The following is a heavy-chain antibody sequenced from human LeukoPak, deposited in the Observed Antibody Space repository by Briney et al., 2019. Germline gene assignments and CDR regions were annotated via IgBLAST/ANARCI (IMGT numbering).Heavy chain of an antibody. D-gene: IGHD2/OR15-2a*01. V-gene: IGHV3-23*01. CDR2: IRGSGGST. Sequence: GGSLRLSCAASGFTFSSYAMSWVRQAPGKGLEWVSAIRGSGGSTYYADSVKGRFTISRDNSKNTLYLQMNSLRAEDTAVYYCAKGNIVGGGYFDYWGQGTLVTVSS. J-gene: IGHJ4*02. CDR3: AKGNIVGGGYFDY. CDR1: GFTFSSYA.